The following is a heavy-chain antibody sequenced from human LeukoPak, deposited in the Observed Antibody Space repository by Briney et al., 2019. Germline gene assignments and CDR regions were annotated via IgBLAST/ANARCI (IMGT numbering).Heavy chain of an antibody. Sequence: GTSLRLSCAASGFTFSRYWMSWVRQAPGKGLEWVANIKPDGSEKYYVDSVKGRFTISRDNAKNSLYLQMNSLRAEDTALYYCARGRDSPDVWGQGTTVTVSS. V-gene: IGHV3-7*01. CDR1: GFTFSRYW. J-gene: IGHJ6*02. CDR2: IKPDGSEK. D-gene: IGHD2-15*01. CDR3: ARGRDSPDV.